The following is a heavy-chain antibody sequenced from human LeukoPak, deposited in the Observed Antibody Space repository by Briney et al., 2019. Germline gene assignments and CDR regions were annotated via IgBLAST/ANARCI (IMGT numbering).Heavy chain of an antibody. Sequence: ASVKVSCKASGYTFTSYGISWVRQAPGQGLEWMGGIIPIFGTANYAQKFQGRVTITADGSTSTAYMELSSLRSEDTAVYYCARGKYCSGGSCYKGPDAYYYYYMDVWGKGTTVTISS. CDR3: ARGKYCSGGSCYKGPDAYYYYYMDV. V-gene: IGHV1-69*13. D-gene: IGHD2-15*01. J-gene: IGHJ6*03. CDR1: GYTFTSYG. CDR2: IIPIFGTA.